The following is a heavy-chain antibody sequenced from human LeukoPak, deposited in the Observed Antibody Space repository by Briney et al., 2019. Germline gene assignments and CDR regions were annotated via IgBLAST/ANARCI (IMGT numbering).Heavy chain of an antibody. V-gene: IGHV1-8*01. J-gene: IGHJ5*02. CDR3: ARDDVLTPFDP. Sequence: ASVKVSFKASGYTFTSYAISWVRQATGQGLEWMGWMTPNDGKTGYSQKFQGRVTLTGDTSVNTAYMELTGLTSEDTGVYYCARDDVLTPFDPWGQGTLVTVSS. D-gene: IGHD3-9*01. CDR2: MTPNDGKT. CDR1: GYTFTSYA.